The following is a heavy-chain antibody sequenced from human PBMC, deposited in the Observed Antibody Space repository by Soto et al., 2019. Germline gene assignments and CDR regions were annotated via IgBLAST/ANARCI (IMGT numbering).Heavy chain of an antibody. J-gene: IGHJ4*02. CDR2: RYYSGST. Sequence: SETLSLTCTFSVSGDSISTYYWSWIRQPPGKGLEWIGYRYYSGSTSYNPSLESRVTISVDTSKNQFSLKLDSVTAADTAVYYCAIGDGWYYFDYWGQGALVTVSS. CDR1: GDSISTYY. CDR3: AIGDGWYYFDY. D-gene: IGHD6-19*01. V-gene: IGHV4-59*08.